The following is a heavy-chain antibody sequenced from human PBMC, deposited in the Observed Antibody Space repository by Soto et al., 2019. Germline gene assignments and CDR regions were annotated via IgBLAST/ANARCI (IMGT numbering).Heavy chain of an antibody. Sequence: KASETLSLTCTVSGGSIYTYYWSWIRQPPGKGLEWIGYVYHTGRTSYNPSLKSRVSISMDTSKNQFSLNLDSVTAADTAVYFCARDFAYFDSWGQGTLVTVSS. CDR3: ARDFAYFDS. CDR1: GGSIYTYY. D-gene: IGHD3-3*01. J-gene: IGHJ4*02. CDR2: VYHTGRT. V-gene: IGHV4-59*01.